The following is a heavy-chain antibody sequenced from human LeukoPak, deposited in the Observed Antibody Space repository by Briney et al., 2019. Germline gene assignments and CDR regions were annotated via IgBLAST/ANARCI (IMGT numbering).Heavy chain of an antibody. CDR1: GFTFSSYA. CDR2: LSGSGGGT. D-gene: IGHD6-19*01. Sequence: GGSLRLSCAASGFTFSSYAMSWVRQAPGKGLEWVSALSGSGGGTYYADSVKGRFTISRDNSKNTLYLQMNSLRAEDTALYYCAKAPPYSSGWFQYYFDYWGQGTLVTVSS. V-gene: IGHV3-23*01. CDR3: AKAPPYSSGWFQYYFDY. J-gene: IGHJ4*02.